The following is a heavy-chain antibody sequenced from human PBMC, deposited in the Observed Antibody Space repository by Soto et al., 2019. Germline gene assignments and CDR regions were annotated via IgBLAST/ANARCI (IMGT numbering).Heavy chain of an antibody. D-gene: IGHD4-17*01. CDR2: ISYDGSSK. V-gene: IGHV3-30-3*01. CDR3: TRADPTVTLSVFDP. J-gene: IGHJ5*02. CDR1: GFIFRNYV. Sequence: QVQLVESGGGVVQPGRSLRLSCAASGFIFRNYVIHWVRQAPGKGLEWVALISYDGSSKYYADSVKGRFTISRDNSKNTLYLHMNSLSAEDTAVYYCTRADPTVTLSVFDPWGQGTLVTVSS.